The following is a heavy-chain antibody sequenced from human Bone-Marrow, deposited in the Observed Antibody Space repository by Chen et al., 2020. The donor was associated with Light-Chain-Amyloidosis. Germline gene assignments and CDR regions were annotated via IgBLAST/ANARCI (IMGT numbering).Heavy chain of an antibody. CDR2: INPSGGSP. Sequence: QVQLVQSGDEVKKPGAGGKGEGKESGYTFTSYYMHWVRQAPGQGLEWMGIINPSGGSPSYAQKFQGRVTMTRDTSTSTVYMELSSLRSEDTAVYYCARGGGSTIRRGGPDYWGQVTLVTVSS. V-gene: IGHV1-46*01. J-gene: IGHJ4*02. CDR3: ARGGGSTIRRGGPDY. CDR1: GYTFTSYY. D-gene: IGHD5-12*01.